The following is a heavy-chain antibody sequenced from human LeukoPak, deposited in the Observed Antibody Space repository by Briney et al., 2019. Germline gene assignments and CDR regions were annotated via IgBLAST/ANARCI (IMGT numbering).Heavy chain of an antibody. Sequence: GGSLRLSCEVYGFTFSTYGIHWVRQSPGNWLEWVAFVRYDGRDKFYADSVKGRFIVSKGNSRTTLQLQMNSLRSKDTAVYFCARGGARDIWYFAYWGQGIRVTVSS. V-gene: IGHV3-30*02. D-gene: IGHD2-21*01. CDR2: VRYDGRDK. CDR3: ARGGARDIWYFAY. CDR1: GFTFSTYG. J-gene: IGHJ4*02.